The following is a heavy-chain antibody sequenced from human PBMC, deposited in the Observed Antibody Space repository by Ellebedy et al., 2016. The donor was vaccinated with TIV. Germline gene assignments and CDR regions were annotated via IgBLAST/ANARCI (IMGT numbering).Heavy chain of an antibody. CDR1: GFTFSGYY. V-gene: IGHV3-11*01. CDR3: ARLGVIAAAGASDY. J-gene: IGHJ4*02. CDR2: ISYSGDLM. D-gene: IGHD6-13*01. Sequence: GESLKISCAASGFTFSGYYMSWFRQAPGKGPEWVSYISYSGDLMYYADSVKGRFTTSRDNAENSLYLQMNSLRAEDTAVYCCARLGVIAAAGASDYWGQGTLVTVSS.